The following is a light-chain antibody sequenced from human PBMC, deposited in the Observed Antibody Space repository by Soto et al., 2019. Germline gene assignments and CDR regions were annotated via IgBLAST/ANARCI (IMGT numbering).Light chain of an antibody. CDR1: QGISSY. J-gene: IGKJ1*01. Sequence: IQLTQSPSSLSASVGDRVTITCRASQGISSYLAWYQQKPGKAPKLLIYAASTLQSGVPSRFSGSGSGTDFTLTISCLQSEDFATYYCQQYYSYPWTFGQGTKVEIK. CDR3: QQYYSYPWT. V-gene: IGKV1-9*01. CDR2: AAS.